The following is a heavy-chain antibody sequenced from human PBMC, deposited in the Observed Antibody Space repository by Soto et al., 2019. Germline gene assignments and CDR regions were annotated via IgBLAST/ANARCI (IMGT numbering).Heavy chain of an antibody. CDR1: EFTFNTYS. V-gene: IGHV3-21*02. Sequence: EVQLVESGGGLVKPGGSLRLACAASEFTFNTYSMNWVRQAPGKGLEWVSCISSTSTYIYYADSVKGRFTISRDNAKDLLYLKGNSLRAEDTAVYYCAKDFGVSRGSYYYYGMDVWGEGTTVTVSS. CDR3: AKDFGVSRGSYYYYGMDV. J-gene: IGHJ6*04. D-gene: IGHD2-8*01. CDR2: ISSTSTYI.